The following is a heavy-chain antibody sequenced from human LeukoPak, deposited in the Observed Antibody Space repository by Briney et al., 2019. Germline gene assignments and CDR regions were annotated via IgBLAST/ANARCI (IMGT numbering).Heavy chain of an antibody. Sequence: GGSLRLSCAASGFTFSSYAMSWVRQAPGKGLEWVSAISGSGGSTYYADSVKGRFTISRDNSKNTLYLQMNSLRVEDTAVYYCAKTYTPAPIAAASDYFDYWGQGTLVTVSS. CDR3: AKTYTPAPIAAASDYFDY. CDR2: ISGSGGST. CDR1: GFTFSSYA. D-gene: IGHD6-13*01. V-gene: IGHV3-23*01. J-gene: IGHJ4*02.